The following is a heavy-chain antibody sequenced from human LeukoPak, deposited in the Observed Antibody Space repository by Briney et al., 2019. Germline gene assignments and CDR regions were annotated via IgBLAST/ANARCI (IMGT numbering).Heavy chain of an antibody. CDR2: IDPNSGGT. CDR1: GYTFTGYY. CDR3: ARDNGDYWFDY. D-gene: IGHD4-17*01. J-gene: IGHJ4*02. Sequence: ASVRVSCKASGYTFTGYYMHWVRQAPGQGLEWMGWIDPNSGGTNYAQKFQGRVTMTRDTSISTAYMELTRLRSDDTAVYYCARDNGDYWFDYWGQGTLVTVSS. V-gene: IGHV1-2*02.